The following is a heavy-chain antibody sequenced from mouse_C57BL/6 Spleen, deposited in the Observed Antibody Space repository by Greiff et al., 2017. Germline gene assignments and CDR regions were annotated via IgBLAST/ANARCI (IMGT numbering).Heavy chain of an antibody. CDR1: GYTFTSYW. CDR3: ARPLYFAY. J-gene: IGHJ2*01. Sequence: QVQLQQSGAELVIPGASVKLSCKASGYTFTSYWMHWVKQRPGQGLEWIGEIDPSDSYTNYNQKFKGKSTLTVDKSSSTAYMQLSSLPSEDSAVYDRARPLYFAYWGQGTPLTVSS. CDR2: IDPSDSYT. V-gene: IGHV1-69*01.